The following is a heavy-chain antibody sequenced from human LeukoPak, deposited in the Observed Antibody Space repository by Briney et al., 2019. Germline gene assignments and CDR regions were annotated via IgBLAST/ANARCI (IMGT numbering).Heavy chain of an antibody. CDR2: IQYSGST. CDR3: ARSPKRCCPYFDY. J-gene: IGHJ4*02. V-gene: IGHV4-31*03. D-gene: IGHD2-15*01. Sequence: SQTLSLTGTVSGGASSCGGYYWSWLRQHPGKGLEWIGYIQYSGSTYYNPSLKSRVIILVDTSKNQFSLKLSSVTVADTAVYYCARSPKRCCPYFDYWGQGTLVTVSS. CDR1: GGASSCGGYY.